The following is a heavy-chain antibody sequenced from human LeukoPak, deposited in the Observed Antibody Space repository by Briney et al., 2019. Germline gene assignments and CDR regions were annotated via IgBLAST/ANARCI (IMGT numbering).Heavy chain of an antibody. CDR2: INSNSGGT. J-gene: IGHJ4*02. Sequence: VASVTVSCTTSGYTFTGYYMHWVRQAPGQGLEWMGRINSNSGGTNYAQKFQGRVTMTRDTSITTAYMELSSLRSDDTAVYYCASWDWNPNYYFDYWGQGTLVTVSS. V-gene: IGHV1-2*06. CDR3: ASWDWNPNYYFDY. D-gene: IGHD1-1*01. CDR1: GYTFTGYY.